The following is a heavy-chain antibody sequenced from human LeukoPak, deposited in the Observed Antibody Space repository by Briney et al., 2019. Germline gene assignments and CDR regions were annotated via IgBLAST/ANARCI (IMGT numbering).Heavy chain of an antibody. CDR1: GYTFTGYY. CDR3: ANGYCSGGSCPEKGTYYYYYGMDV. V-gene: IGHV1-46*03. Sequence: ASVKVSCKASGYTFTGYYMHWVRQAPGQGLEWMGIINPSGGSTSYAQKFQGRVTMTRDKSTSTAYMELSSLRSEDTAVYYCANGYCSGGSCPEKGTYYYYYGMDVWGQGTTVTVSS. CDR2: INPSGGST. D-gene: IGHD2-15*01. J-gene: IGHJ6*02.